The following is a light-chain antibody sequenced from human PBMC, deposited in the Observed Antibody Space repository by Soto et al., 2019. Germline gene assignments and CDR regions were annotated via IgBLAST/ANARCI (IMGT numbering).Light chain of an antibody. Sequence: QTVVTQGPSFSVSPGGTVTLTCGLSSGSVSTDYYPSWYQQTPGPAPRTLIYSTNTPASGVPDRFSGSILGNKAALTITGALADDEADYYCLLYFGSGTNWVFGGGTKLTVL. CDR3: LLYFGSGTNWV. CDR1: SGSVSTDYY. V-gene: IGLV8-61*01. J-gene: IGLJ3*02. CDR2: STN.